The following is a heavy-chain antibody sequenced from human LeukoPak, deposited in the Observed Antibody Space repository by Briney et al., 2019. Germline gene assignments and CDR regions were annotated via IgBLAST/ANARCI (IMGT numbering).Heavy chain of an antibody. Sequence: ASVKVSCKASGGTFSSYAISWVRQALGQGLEWMGGIIPIFGTANYAQKFQGRVTITTDESTSTAYMELSSLRSEDTAVYYCARLPGRWSGSYFPWGQGTLVTVSS. J-gene: IGHJ5*02. D-gene: IGHD1-26*01. CDR1: GGTFSSYA. V-gene: IGHV1-69*05. CDR3: ARLPGRWSGSYFP. CDR2: IIPIFGTA.